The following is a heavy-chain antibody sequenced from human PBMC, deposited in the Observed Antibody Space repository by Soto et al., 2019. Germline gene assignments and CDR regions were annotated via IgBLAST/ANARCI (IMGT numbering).Heavy chain of an antibody. CDR3: ARVASDYINSVDH. V-gene: IGHV3-23*01. D-gene: IGHD4-4*01. Sequence: DVQLLESGGGLVQPGGSLRLSCAASGFTFNAYAITLVRQAPGKGLEWVSAIGGSGGNRYYAGSVRGRFTISRDNSKDTVDLQMNSLRVEDTAVYYCARVASDYINSVDHWGQGILVSVSS. CDR1: GFTFNAYA. CDR2: IGGSGGNR. J-gene: IGHJ4*02.